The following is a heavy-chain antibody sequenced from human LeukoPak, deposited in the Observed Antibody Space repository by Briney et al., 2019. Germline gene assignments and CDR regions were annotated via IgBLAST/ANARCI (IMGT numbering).Heavy chain of an antibody. Sequence: NPSETLSLTCTVSGDSISTYYWNWIRQPPGKGLEWIGYIYYSGSTNYNPSLKSRVTISVDTSKNQFSLNLTSVTAADTAVYYCAREGGSYRFLDNWGQGTLVTVSS. CDR3: AREGGSYRFLDN. V-gene: IGHV4-59*12. CDR1: GDSISTYY. D-gene: IGHD1-26*01. CDR2: IYYSGST. J-gene: IGHJ4*02.